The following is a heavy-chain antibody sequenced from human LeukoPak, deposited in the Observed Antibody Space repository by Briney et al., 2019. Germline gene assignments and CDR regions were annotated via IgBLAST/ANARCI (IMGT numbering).Heavy chain of an antibody. CDR1: GYSFSSNW. V-gene: IGHV5-51*01. J-gene: IGHJ4*02. D-gene: IGHD4-17*01. CDR3: ARRDYGDLGGFDY. Sequence: GESLKISCKGSGYSFSSNWIGWVRQMSGKGLEWMGIIYPGDSDTRCSPSFQGQVTISADKSISTAYLQWSSLKASDTAIYYCARRDYGDLGGFDYWGQGTLVTVSS. CDR2: IYPGDSDT.